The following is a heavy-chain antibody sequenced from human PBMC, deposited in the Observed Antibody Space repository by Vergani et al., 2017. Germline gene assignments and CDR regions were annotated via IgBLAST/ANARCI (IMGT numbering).Heavy chain of an antibody. CDR2: IYTSEST. V-gene: IGHV4-4*07. D-gene: IGHD6-6*01. Sequence: QVKLQESGPGLVKPSETLSLTCIVSGSSISPYYWSWIRQPAGKGLEWIGSIYTSESTNYNPSLKSRVTMSVDTSKNQFSLKLSSVTAADTAVYYCAREYSISVGFLAYWVQGTLVTVS. CDR3: AREYSISVGFLAY. J-gene: IGHJ4*02. CDR1: GSSISPYY.